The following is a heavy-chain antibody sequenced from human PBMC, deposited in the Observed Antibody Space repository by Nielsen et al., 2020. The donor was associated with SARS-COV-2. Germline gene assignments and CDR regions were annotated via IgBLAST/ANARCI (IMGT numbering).Heavy chain of an antibody. CDR2: INWNGGST. CDR1: GFTFDDYG. V-gene: IGHV3-20*01. Sequence: GESLKISCAASGFTFDDYGMSWVRQAPGKGLEWVSGINWNGGSTGYADSVKGRFTISRDNAKNSLYLQMNSLRAEDTALYHCARLPNPLTTRQPPDIWGQGTVVTVSS. D-gene: IGHD4-17*01. J-gene: IGHJ3*02. CDR3: ARLPNPLTTRQPPDI.